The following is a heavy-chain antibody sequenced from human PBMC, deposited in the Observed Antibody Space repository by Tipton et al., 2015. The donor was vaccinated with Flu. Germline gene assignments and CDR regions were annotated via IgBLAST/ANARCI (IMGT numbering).Heavy chain of an antibody. CDR1: GFTFGDYA. CDR3: SRSGSGYYLRPDR. J-gene: IGHJ5*02. Sequence: QLVQSGGGLVQPGGSLRLSCTASGFTFGDYAMAWFRQAPGKGLEWVSFIRSKAHGGTTEYAASANGRFTISRDDSNSIAHLQMNGLRTEDTAVYYCSRSGSGYYLRPDRWGQGTLVTVSS. V-gene: IGHV3-49*03. D-gene: IGHD3-22*01. CDR2: IRSKAHGGTT.